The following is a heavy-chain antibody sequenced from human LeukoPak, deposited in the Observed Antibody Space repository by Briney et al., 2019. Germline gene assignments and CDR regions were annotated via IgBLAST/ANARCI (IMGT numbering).Heavy chain of an antibody. D-gene: IGHD3-22*01. CDR1: GGSINNYY. J-gene: IGHJ6*03. Sequence: PSETLSLTCTVSGGSINNYYWSWIRQPAGKGLEWIGRIYTSGSTNYNPSLKSRVTISVDTSKNQFSLKLSSVTAADTAVYYCARALGYYDSSGYSPANYYYYYMDVWGKGTTVTVSS. V-gene: IGHV4-4*07. CDR2: IYTSGST. CDR3: ARALGYYDSSGYSPANYYYYYMDV.